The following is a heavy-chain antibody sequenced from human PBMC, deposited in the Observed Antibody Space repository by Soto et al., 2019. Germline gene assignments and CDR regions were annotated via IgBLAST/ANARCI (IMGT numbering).Heavy chain of an antibody. CDR1: GFTFSSYA. CDR2: ISYDGSNK. Sequence: QVQLVESGGGVVQPGRSLRLSCAASGFTFSSYAMHWVRQAPGKGLEWAAVISYDGSNKYYADSVKGRFTISRDNSKNTLYLQINSLRAEDTAVYYCARDQYDSSGSSEYFQHWGQGTLVTVSS. V-gene: IGHV3-30-3*01. D-gene: IGHD3-22*01. CDR3: ARDQYDSSGSSEYFQH. J-gene: IGHJ1*01.